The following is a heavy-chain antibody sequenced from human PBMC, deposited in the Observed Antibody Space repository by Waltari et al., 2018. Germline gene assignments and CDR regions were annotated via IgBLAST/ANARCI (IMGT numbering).Heavy chain of an antibody. CDR3: ARANRRVAQYFDY. CDR2: IIPILGIA. J-gene: IGHJ4*02. D-gene: IGHD5-12*01. V-gene: IGHV1-69*10. CDR1: GCPFSSYV. Sequence: QVQLVQSGAEVKKPGSSVKVSCKASGCPFSSYVISWVRQAPGQGLEWMGGIIPILGIANYAQKFQGRVTITADKSTSTAYMELSSLRSEDTAVYYCARANRRVAQYFDYWGQGTLVTVSS.